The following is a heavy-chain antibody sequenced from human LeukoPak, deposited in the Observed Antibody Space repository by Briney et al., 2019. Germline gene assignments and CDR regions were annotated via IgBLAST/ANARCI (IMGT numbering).Heavy chain of an antibody. Sequence: SETLSLTCTVSGGSISSYYWSWIRQHPGKGLEWIGYIYYSGSTYYNPSLKSRVTISVDTSKNQFSLKLSSVTAADTAVYYCASLVGYYDSSAPLDYWGQETLVTVSS. J-gene: IGHJ4*02. V-gene: IGHV4-59*06. CDR1: GGSISSYY. CDR2: IYYSGST. CDR3: ASLVGYYDSSAPLDY. D-gene: IGHD3-22*01.